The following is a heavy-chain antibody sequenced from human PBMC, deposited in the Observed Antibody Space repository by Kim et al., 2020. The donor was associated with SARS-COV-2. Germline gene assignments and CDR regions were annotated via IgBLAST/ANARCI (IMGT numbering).Heavy chain of an antibody. D-gene: IGHD1-26*01. CDR1: GSSISGYY. Sequence: SETLSLTCTVSGSSISGYYWSWIRQPAGKGLEWIGRVYTSGSTNYNPSLKSRVTMSVDTSKNQFSLKLSSVTAADTAIYYCARGFSVGAVVWFDPWGQGTLVTVSS. V-gene: IGHV4-4*07. CDR3: ARGFSVGAVVWFDP. J-gene: IGHJ5*02. CDR2: VYTSGST.